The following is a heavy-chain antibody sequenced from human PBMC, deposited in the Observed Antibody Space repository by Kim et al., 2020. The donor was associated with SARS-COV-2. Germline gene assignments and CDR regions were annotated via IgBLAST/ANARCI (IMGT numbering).Heavy chain of an antibody. CDR3: ARDHSIAAAGSLDY. D-gene: IGHD6-13*01. V-gene: IGHV3-48*03. J-gene: IGHJ4*02. Sequence: GGSLRLSCAASGFTFISYEINWVRQAPGKGLEWVSYISSSGGTRYYADSVKGRFAISRDNAKNSLYLQMNSLRAEDTAVYYCARDHSIAAAGSLDYWGQGTLVTVSS. CDR1: GFTFISYE. CDR2: ISSSGGTR.